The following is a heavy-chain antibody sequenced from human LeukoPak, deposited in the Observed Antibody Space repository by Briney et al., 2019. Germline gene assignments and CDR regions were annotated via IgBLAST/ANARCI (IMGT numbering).Heavy chain of an antibody. CDR2: INHSGST. V-gene: IGHV4-34*01. CDR1: GGSFSGYY. D-gene: IGHD3-10*01. Sequence: SETLSLTCAVYGGSFSGYYWSWIRQPPGKGLEWIGEINHSGSTNYNPSLKSRVTISVDTSKNQFSLKLSSVTAADTAVYYCAKEDAMVRGVLDYWGQGTLVTVSS. CDR3: AKEDAMVRGVLDY. J-gene: IGHJ4*02.